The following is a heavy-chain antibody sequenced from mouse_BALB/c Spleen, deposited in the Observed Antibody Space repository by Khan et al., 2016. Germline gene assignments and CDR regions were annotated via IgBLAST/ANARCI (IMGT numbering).Heavy chain of an antibody. Sequence: QVQLKESGPQLVRPGTSVKISCKASGYSFTTYWMHWVKQRPGQGLEWIGMIDPSDSETKLNQNFKDKATLTVDKSSSTAYMQLNSPTSEDSAVLFCARGDYGWFVYWGQGTLVSVSA. J-gene: IGHJ3*01. V-gene: IGHV1-59*01. CDR2: IDPSDSET. CDR1: GYSFTTYW. CDR3: ARGDYGWFVY. D-gene: IGHD2-4*01.